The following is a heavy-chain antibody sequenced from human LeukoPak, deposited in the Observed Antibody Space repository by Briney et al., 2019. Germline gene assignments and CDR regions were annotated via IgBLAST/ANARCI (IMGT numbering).Heavy chain of an antibody. V-gene: IGHV3-30-3*01. CDR1: GFTFSSYA. J-gene: IGHJ4*02. CDR2: ISYDGSNK. CDR3: ARVVLPPVTFDY. D-gene: IGHD2-21*02. Sequence: GGSLRLSCAASGFTFSSYAMHWVRQAPGKGLEWVAVISYDGSNKYYADSVKGRFTISRDNSKNTLYLQMNCLRAEDTAVYYCARVVLPPVTFDYWGQGTLVTVSS.